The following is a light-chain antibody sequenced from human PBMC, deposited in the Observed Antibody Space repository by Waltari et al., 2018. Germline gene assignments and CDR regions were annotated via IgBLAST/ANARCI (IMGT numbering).Light chain of an antibody. CDR1: SSDVGSYNL. CDR2: EVS. J-gene: IGLJ2*01. CDR3: CSYAGSSTVV. Sequence: QSALTQPASVSGSPGQSITISCTGTSSDVGSYNLDSWYQQHPGKAPKLMIYEVSKRPSGVSNRFSGSKSGNTASLTISGLQAEDEADYYCCSYAGSSTVVFGGGTKLTVL. V-gene: IGLV2-23*02.